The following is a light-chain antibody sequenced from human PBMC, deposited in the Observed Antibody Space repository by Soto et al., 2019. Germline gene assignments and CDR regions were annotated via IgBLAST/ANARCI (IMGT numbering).Light chain of an antibody. V-gene: IGKV3D-15*01. J-gene: IGKJ4*01. Sequence: EIVMTQSPATLSVSPGERATLSFSSSQSVSSNLAWYQQKPGQAPRLLIYGASTRATGIPARFSGSGSGTEFTLTISSLQSEDFAIYYCQQYNNRPPLTFGGGTKVDIK. CDR1: QSVSSN. CDR3: QQYNNRPPLT. CDR2: GAS.